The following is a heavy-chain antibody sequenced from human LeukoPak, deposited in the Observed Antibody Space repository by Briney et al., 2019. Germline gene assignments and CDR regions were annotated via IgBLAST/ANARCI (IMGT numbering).Heavy chain of an antibody. V-gene: IGHV1-2*04. CDR3: ARGTYSKGGGYSYGYEFDY. CDR1: GYTFTGYY. Sequence: GASVKVSCKASGYTFTGYYMHWVRQAPGQGLEWMGRINPNSGGTNYAQKFQGWVTMTRDTSISTAYMELSRLRSDDTAVYYCARGTYSKGGGYSYGYEFDYWGQGTLVTVSS. D-gene: IGHD5-18*01. J-gene: IGHJ4*02. CDR2: INPNSGGT.